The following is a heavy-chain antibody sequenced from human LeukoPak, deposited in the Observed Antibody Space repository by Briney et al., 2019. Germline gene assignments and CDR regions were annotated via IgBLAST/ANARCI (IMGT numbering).Heavy chain of an antibody. CDR3: ARDGAYYDSSGCYYGVFGY. D-gene: IGHD3-22*01. V-gene: IGHV4-4*07. Sequence: SETLSLTCTVSGGSISSYYWSWIRQPAGKGLEWIGRIYASGSTNYNPSLKSRVTISVDTSKNQFSLKLSSVTAADTAVYYCARDGAYYDSSGCYYGVFGYWGQGTLVTVSS. J-gene: IGHJ4*02. CDR2: IYASGST. CDR1: GGSISSYY.